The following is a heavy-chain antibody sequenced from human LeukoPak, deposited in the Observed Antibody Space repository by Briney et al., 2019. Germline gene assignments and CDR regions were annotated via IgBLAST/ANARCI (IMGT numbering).Heavy chain of an antibody. J-gene: IGHJ4*02. CDR2: IYYSGST. Sequence: SETLSLTCTVSGGSISSSSYYWGWIRQPPGKGLEWIGSIYYSGSTYYNPSLKSRVTISVDTSKNQFSLKLSSVTAADTAVYYCARVSLAVAGTPDYWGQGTLVTVSS. D-gene: IGHD6-19*01. CDR1: GGSISSSSYY. V-gene: IGHV4-39*07. CDR3: ARVSLAVAGTPDY.